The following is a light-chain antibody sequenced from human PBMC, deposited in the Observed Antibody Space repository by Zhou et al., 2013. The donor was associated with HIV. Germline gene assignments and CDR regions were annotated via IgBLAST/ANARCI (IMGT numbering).Light chain of an antibody. J-gene: IGKJ2*01. V-gene: IGKV3-15*01. Sequence: EIVLTQSPATLSVFPGERATLSCRASQSLTSNVAWYQQKPGQAPRLLVYGASTRATGIPARFSGSGSGTEFTLTISSMQSEDVAVYYCQPYGYWPPLFTFGQGTRLAI. CDR2: GAS. CDR1: QSLTSN. CDR3: QPYGYWPPLFT.